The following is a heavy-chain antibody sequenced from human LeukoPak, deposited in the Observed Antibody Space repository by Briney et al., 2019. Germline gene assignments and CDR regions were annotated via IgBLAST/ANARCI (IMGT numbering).Heavy chain of an antibody. Sequence: SETLSLTCTVSGGSISSYYWSWIRQPPGKGLEWIGHIYYNGNTNHNPSLESRVTISVDTSKNQFSLKLSSVSAADTAVYYCARGRAYYDSTGYYYWGQGTPVTVSS. CDR3: ARGRAYYDSTGYYY. J-gene: IGHJ4*02. D-gene: IGHD3-22*01. CDR1: GGSISSYY. V-gene: IGHV4-59*01. CDR2: IYYNGNT.